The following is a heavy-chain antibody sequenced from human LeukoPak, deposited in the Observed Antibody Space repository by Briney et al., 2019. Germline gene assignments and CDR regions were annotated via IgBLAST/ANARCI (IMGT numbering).Heavy chain of an antibody. CDR2: ISSSSSYI. CDR1: GFTFSSYS. V-gene: IGHV3-21*01. Sequence: GGSLRLSCAASGFTFSSYSMNWVRQVPGKGLEWVSSISSSSSYIYYADSVKGRFTISRDNAKNSLYLQMNSLRAEDTAVYYCARAGITMVRGVKSYYFDYWGQGTLVTVSS. J-gene: IGHJ4*02. CDR3: ARAGITMVRGVKSYYFDY. D-gene: IGHD3-10*01.